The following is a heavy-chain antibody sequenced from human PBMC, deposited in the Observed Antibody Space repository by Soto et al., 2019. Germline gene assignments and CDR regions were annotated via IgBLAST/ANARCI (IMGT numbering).Heavy chain of an antibody. V-gene: IGHV1-18*01. D-gene: IGHD2-15*01. CDR2: ISAYNGNT. CDR1: GYTFMNYA. Sequence: ASAKLSCKSSGYTFMNYAINWVRQAPRQGPEWMGWISAYNGNTNCAQKLQGRVTMTTDPSTGPAYMDLGSLRSDDTAVYYCARGCSGGSCDYYYFYGMDVWGQGTTVTVSS. CDR3: ARGCSGGSCDYYYFYGMDV. J-gene: IGHJ6*02.